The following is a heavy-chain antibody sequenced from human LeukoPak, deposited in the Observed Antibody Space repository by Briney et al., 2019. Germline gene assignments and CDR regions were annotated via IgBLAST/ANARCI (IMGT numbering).Heavy chain of an antibody. J-gene: IGHJ4*02. CDR1: GYTFTSYD. V-gene: IGHV1-8*01. CDR3: ARGGDIADFDY. CDR2: MNPNSGNT. D-gene: IGHD5-12*01. Sequence: RASVKVSCKASGYTFTSYDINWVRQATGQGLKWMGWMNPNSGNTGYAQKFQGRVTMTRNTSISTAYMEPSSLRSEDTAVYYCARGGDIADFDYWGQGTLVTVSS.